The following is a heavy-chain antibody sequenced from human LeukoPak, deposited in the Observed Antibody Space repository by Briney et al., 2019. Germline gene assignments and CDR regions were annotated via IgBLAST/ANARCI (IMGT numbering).Heavy chain of an antibody. CDR2: IKSKTDGGTT. V-gene: IGHV3-15*01. CDR3: TTEVYSSGWYFY. Sequence: PGGSLRLSCAASGFTFSNAWMSWVRQAPGKGLEWVGRIKSKTDGGTTDYAAPVKGRSTISRDDSKNTLYLQMNSLKTEDTAVYYCTTEVYSSGWYFYWGQGTLVTVSS. J-gene: IGHJ4*02. CDR1: GFTFSNAW. D-gene: IGHD6-19*01.